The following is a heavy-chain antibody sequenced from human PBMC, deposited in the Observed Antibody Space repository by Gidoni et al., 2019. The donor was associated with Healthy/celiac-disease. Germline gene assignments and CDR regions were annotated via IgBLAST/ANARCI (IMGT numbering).Heavy chain of an antibody. J-gene: IGHJ6*02. CDR1: VSPFPSYG. Sequence: QVQLLQPGPELKHPGAPVKFSCKASVSPFPSYGISWVRQAPGQGLEWMGWISAYNGNTNYAQKLQGRVTMTTDTSTSTAYMELRSLRSDDTAVYYCARTPSTYYYYYGMDVWGQGTTVTVSS. V-gene: IGHV1-18*01. CDR3: ARTPSTYYYYYGMDV. D-gene: IGHD2-2*01. CDR2: ISAYNGNT.